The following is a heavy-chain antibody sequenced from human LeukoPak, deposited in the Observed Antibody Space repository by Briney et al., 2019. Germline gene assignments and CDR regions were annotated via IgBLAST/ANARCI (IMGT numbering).Heavy chain of an antibody. CDR3: ARDVGIVGATHVLGAFDI. CDR1: GGTFSSYA. D-gene: IGHD1-26*01. CDR2: IIPIFGTA. J-gene: IGHJ3*02. Sequence: EASVKVSCKASGGTFSSYAISWVRQAPGQGLEWMGGIIPIFGTANYAQKFQGRVTITADESTSTAYMELSSLRSEDTAVYYCARDVGIVGATHVLGAFDIWGQGTMVTVSS. V-gene: IGHV1-69*13.